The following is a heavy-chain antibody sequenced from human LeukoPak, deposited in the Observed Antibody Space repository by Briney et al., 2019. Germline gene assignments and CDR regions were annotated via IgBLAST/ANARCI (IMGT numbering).Heavy chain of an antibody. CDR1: GYTFTGYY. CDR2: INPNSGGT. V-gene: IGHV1-2*02. Sequence: ASVKVSCKASGYTFTGYYMHWVRQAPGQGLEWMGWINPNSGGTDYAQKFQGRVTMTRDTSISTAYMELSRLRSDDTAVYYCARFRQWLHYYFDYWGQGTLVTVSS. CDR3: ARFRQWLHYYFDY. D-gene: IGHD6-19*01. J-gene: IGHJ4*02.